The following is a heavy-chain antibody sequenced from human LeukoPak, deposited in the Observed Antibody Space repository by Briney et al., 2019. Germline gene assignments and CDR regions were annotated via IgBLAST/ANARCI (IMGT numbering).Heavy chain of an antibody. D-gene: IGHD2-2*01. CDR3: ARDCGITSCSLFDH. V-gene: IGHV3-7*01. J-gene: IGHJ4*02. CDR1: GFDFSSHW. CDR2: IKQDESEK. Sequence: GGSLRLSCVASGFDFSSHWMSWVRQAPGKGLEWVANIKQDESEKYYVDSVKGRFTISRDNAKNALYLQMNSLRAEDTAIYYCARDCGITSCSLFDHWGQGILVTVSS.